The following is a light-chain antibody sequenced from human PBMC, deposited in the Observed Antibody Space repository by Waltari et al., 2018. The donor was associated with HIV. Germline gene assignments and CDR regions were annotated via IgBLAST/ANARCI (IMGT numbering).Light chain of an antibody. Sequence: SSELTQPPSVSVSPGQTARITCSGNALSKQYVSWYQQKPGQSPVWGMFKKCERRSWVPSRFSGASSGTSVTLTIYGVQAADEADYYWQSADNSGTYAFGTGTTVTVL. V-gene: IGLV3-25*03. CDR2: KKC. CDR1: ALSKQY. J-gene: IGLJ1*01. CDR3: QSADNSGTYA.